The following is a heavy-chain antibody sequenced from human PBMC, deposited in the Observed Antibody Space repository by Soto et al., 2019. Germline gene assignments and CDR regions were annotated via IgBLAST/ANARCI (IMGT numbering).Heavy chain of an antibody. D-gene: IGHD6-6*01. CDR2: IYWDDDK. J-gene: IGHJ5*02. Sequence: GSGPTLVNPTQTLTLTCTFSGFSLSTSGVGVGWIRQPPGKALEWLALIYWDDDKRYSPSLKSRLTITRDTSKNQVVLTMTNVDPVDTATFYCVHRFYSSSSPYNWFDPWGQGTQVTVSS. CDR1: GFSLSTSGVG. CDR3: VHRFYSSSSPYNWFDP. V-gene: IGHV2-5*02.